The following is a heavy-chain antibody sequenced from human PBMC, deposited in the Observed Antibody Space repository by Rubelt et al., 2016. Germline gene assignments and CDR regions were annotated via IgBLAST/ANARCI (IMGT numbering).Heavy chain of an antibody. CDR1: GGSFSGYY. V-gene: IGHV4-34*01. Sequence: QVQLQQWGAGLLKPSETLSLTCAVYGGSFSGYYWSWIRQTPGKGLEWIGEINHSGSTNYNPSLKSRVTISVNTSTNKFYLKMSSVTAADAAVYYCARQEYQLLRRYFDYWGQGTLVTVSS. J-gene: IGHJ4*02. D-gene: IGHD2-2*01. CDR2: INHSGST. CDR3: ARQEYQLLRRYFDY.